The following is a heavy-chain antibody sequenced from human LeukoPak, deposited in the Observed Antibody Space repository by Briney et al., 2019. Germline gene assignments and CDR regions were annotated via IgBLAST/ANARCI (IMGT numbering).Heavy chain of an antibody. CDR1: VFTFSSYN. CDR3: AKEIAAIGLPAVDH. CDR2: ISSGGGT. V-gene: IGHV3-23*01. Sequence: GGSLRLSCGAYVFTFSSYNVNWVRRAPGKVVEWGSGISSGGGTFYPDSGKGRLTLCRDNSKNTLYLQMNSLGAAHTAIYYCAKEIAAIGLPAVDHWGQGTLVTVSS. D-gene: IGHD6-13*01. J-gene: IGHJ4*02.